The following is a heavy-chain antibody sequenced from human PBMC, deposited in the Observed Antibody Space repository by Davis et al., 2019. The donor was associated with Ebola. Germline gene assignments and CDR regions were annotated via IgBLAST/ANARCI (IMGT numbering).Heavy chain of an antibody. D-gene: IGHD3-3*01. Sequence: PSETLSLTCTVSGGSISSGDYYWSWIRQSPGKGLEWIGYIYNSGRTYYTPSLKSRLSISADTSEKKFSLNLSSVTAADTAVYYCARGTETPTTSGVVMAFDYWGQGTQVTVSS. V-gene: IGHV4-30-4*08. CDR3: ARGTETPTTSGVVMAFDY. CDR1: GGSISSGDYY. J-gene: IGHJ4*02. CDR2: IYNSGRT.